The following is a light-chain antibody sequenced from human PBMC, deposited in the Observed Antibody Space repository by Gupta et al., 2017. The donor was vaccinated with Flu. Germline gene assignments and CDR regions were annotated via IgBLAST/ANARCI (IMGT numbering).Light chain of an antibody. Sequence: DIQLTQSPSSVSASVGDRVTITCRASQDIDKWLGWYQQKPGQAPSLILYGTSTLQSGVPSRFSGSGSGTEFTLTIDSLQPEDFGIYYCQQAYSFPLSFGGGTXVEIK. CDR3: QQAYSFPLS. CDR1: QDIDKW. CDR2: GTS. J-gene: IGKJ4*01. V-gene: IGKV1-12*01.